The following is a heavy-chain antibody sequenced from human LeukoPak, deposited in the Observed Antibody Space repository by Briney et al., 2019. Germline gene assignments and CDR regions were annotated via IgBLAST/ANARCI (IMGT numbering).Heavy chain of an antibody. D-gene: IGHD4-23*01. J-gene: IGHJ4*02. Sequence: GASVKVSCKASGYTFTSYYTHWGRQAPGQGLEWMGIINPSGGSTSYAQKVQGRVTMTRDTSTSTVYMELSSLRSEDTAMYYCARGSYPMTTVVTPDYFDYWGQGTLVTVSS. CDR1: GYTFTSYY. V-gene: IGHV1-46*01. CDR3: ARGSYPMTTVVTPDYFDY. CDR2: INPSGGST.